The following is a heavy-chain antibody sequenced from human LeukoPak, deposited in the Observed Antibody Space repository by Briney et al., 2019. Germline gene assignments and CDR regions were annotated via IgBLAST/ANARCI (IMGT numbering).Heavy chain of an antibody. Sequence: PSETLSLTCAVYGGSFSGYYWSWIRLPPGKGLEWIGEINHSGSTNYNPSLKSRVTISVDTSKNQFSLKLSSVTAADTAVYYCARGGYLFSDYVWGSYRPIDYWGQGTLVTVSS. CDR1: GGSFSGYY. D-gene: IGHD3-16*02. CDR3: ARGGYLFSDYVWGSYRPIDY. J-gene: IGHJ4*02. V-gene: IGHV4-34*01. CDR2: INHSGST.